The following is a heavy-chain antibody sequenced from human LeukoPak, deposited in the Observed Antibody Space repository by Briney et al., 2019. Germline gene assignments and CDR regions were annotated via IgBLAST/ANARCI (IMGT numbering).Heavy chain of an antibody. CDR3: ARDPSGSYSVFDY. V-gene: IGHV4-39*07. CDR1: GGSISSSSYY. CDR2: IYYSGST. D-gene: IGHD1-26*01. J-gene: IGHJ4*02. Sequence: SETLSLTCTVSGGSISSSSYYWGWIRQPPGKGLEWIGSIYYSGSTYYNPSLKSRVTISVDTSKNQFSLKLSSVTAADTAVYYCARDPSGSYSVFDYWGQGTLVTVSS.